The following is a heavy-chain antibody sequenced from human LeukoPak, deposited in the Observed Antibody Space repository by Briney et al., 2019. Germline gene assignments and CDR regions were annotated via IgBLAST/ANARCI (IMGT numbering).Heavy chain of an antibody. Sequence: SETLSLTCAVSGYSISSSYYWGWIRQPPGKGLEWIGTMYYSGSTFYNPSLKSRVTISVDTSKKQFSLKLSSVTDADTAVYYCARDLTGYYRFDYWGQGTLVTVSS. CDR3: ARDLTGYYRFDY. D-gene: IGHD3-9*01. CDR2: MYYSGST. J-gene: IGHJ4*02. CDR1: GYSISSSYY. V-gene: IGHV4-38-2*02.